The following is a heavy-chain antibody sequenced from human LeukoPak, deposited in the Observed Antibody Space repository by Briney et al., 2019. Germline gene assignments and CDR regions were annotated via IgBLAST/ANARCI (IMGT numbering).Heavy chain of an antibody. CDR2: IYPDDSNT. J-gene: IGHJ3*02. CDR3: ARGVRGYGSGRAFDI. V-gene: IGHV5-51*01. D-gene: IGHD3-10*01. Sequence: GESLKISCKGSGYGFATHWIAWVRQMPGKGLEWMGIIYPDDSNTRYSPSFQGQVTFSADKSINTAYLQWSGLKASDTAMYYCARGVRGYGSGRAFDIWGQGTMVTVSS. CDR1: GYGFATHW.